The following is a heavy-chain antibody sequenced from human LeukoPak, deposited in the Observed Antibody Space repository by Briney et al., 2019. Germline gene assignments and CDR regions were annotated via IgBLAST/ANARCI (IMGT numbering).Heavy chain of an antibody. Sequence: SETLSLTCTVSGGSLSSYYWSWIRQPPGKGLEWIGYIYYGGSTNYNPSLKSRVTISVDTSKNQFSLKLSSVTAADTAVYYCARDYSSSWYRPGGFDYWGQGTLVTVSS. V-gene: IGHV4-59*01. D-gene: IGHD6-13*01. CDR2: IYYGGST. CDR3: ARDYSSSWYRPGGFDY. CDR1: GGSLSSYY. J-gene: IGHJ4*02.